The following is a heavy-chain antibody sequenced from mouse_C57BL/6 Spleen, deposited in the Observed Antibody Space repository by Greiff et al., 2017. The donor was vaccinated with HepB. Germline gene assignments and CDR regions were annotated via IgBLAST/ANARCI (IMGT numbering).Heavy chain of an antibody. J-gene: IGHJ4*01. CDR3: ARYGYGSSLYAMDY. V-gene: IGHV1-39*01. Sequence: VQLKESGPELVKPGASVKISCKASGYSFTDYNMNWVKQSNGKSLEWIGVINPNYGTTSYNQKFKGKATLTVDQSSSTAYMQLNSLTSEDSAVYYCARYGYGSSLYAMDYWGQGTSVTVSS. D-gene: IGHD1-1*01. CDR1: GYSFTDYN. CDR2: INPNYGTT.